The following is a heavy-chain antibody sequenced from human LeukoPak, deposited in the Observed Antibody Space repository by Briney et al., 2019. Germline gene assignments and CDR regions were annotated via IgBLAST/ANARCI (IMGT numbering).Heavy chain of an antibody. CDR2: IYYSGST. Sequence: PSETLSLTCTVSGGSIRSGDYSWHWIRQHPGTGLEWIGYIYYSGSTYYNPSLTSRVTMSVDTSKNQFSLKLSSVTAADTAIYYCARDHTETSSLNFRNYYYYGMDIWGQGTTVIVSS. V-gene: IGHV4-31*03. J-gene: IGHJ6*02. D-gene: IGHD4-4*01. CDR3: ARDHTETSSLNFRNYYYYGMDI. CDR1: GGSIRSGDYS.